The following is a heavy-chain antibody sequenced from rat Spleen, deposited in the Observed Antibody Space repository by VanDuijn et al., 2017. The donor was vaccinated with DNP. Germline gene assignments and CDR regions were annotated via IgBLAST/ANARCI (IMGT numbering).Heavy chain of an antibody. CDR2: INKDSSTI. D-gene: IGHD1-11*01. CDR3: AKGPNYGGWSDYFDY. Sequence: EVKLVESGGGLVQPGRSLKLSCAASGFNFNDYWMGWVRQDPGKGLEWIGHINKDSSTINYNPSLKEKITISRDNAQKTLYLQMSKLGSEDTAIYYCAKGPNYGGWSDYFDYWGQGVMVTVSS. CDR1: GFNFNDYW. J-gene: IGHJ2*01. V-gene: IGHV4-2*01.